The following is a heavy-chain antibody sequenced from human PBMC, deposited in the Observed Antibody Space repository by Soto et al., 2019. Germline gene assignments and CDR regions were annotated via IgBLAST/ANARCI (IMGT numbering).Heavy chain of an antibody. CDR1: GSSMSTSSYF. CDR2: IYYSGST. CDR3: ARDYDSSGDY. Sequence: QLQLQESGPGLVKPSETLSLTCTVSGSSMSTSSYFWGWIRQPPGKGLEWIGSIYYSGSTYYNPSLKSRVTISVDTSKNLFSLKLSSVTAADTAVYYCARDYDSSGDYWGQGTLVTVSS. D-gene: IGHD3-22*01. V-gene: IGHV4-39*01. J-gene: IGHJ4*02.